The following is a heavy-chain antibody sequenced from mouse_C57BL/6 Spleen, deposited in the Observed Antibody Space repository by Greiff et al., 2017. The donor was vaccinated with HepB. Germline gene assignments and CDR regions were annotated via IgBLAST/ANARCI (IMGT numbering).Heavy chain of an antibody. V-gene: IGHV1-82*01. J-gene: IGHJ2*01. CDR1: GYAFSSSW. Sequence: QVQLQQSGPELVKPGASVKISCKASGYAFSSSWMNWVKQRPGKGLEWIGRIYPGDGDTNYNGKFKGKATLTADKSSSTAYMQLSSLTSEDSAVYFCAREGEVTTVVANFDYWGQGTTLTVSS. D-gene: IGHD1-1*01. CDR2: IYPGDGDT. CDR3: AREGEVTTVVANFDY.